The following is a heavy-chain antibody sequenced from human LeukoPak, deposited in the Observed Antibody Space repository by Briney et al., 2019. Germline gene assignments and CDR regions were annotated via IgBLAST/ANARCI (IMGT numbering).Heavy chain of an antibody. V-gene: IGHV1-18*01. CDR2: ISAYNGIT. J-gene: IGHJ4*02. CDR1: GYTFTSYG. CDR3: ARERRYYDSSGYPXY. Sequence: ASVKVSCKASGYTFTSYGISWVRQAPGQGLEWMGWISAYNGITNYAQRLQGRVTMTTDTSTSTVYMELRSLRSDDTAVYYCARERRYYDSSGYPXYXXQGTLVTXXS. D-gene: IGHD3-22*01.